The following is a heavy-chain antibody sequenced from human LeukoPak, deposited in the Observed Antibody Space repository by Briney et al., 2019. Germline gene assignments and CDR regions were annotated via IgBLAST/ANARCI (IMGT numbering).Heavy chain of an antibody. CDR3: ARPDYYGSGSYGGVYFDY. CDR2: TIPILRMT. V-gene: IGHV1-69*02. J-gene: IGHJ4*02. Sequence: SVKVSCKASGGTLTTYSISWVRQAPGQGLEWMGRTIPILRMTNYAQRFQDRVTIIADKSTSTAHLELSSLRSDDTAVYYCARPDYYGSGSYGGVYFDYWGQGTLVTVSS. D-gene: IGHD3-10*01. CDR1: GGTLTTYS.